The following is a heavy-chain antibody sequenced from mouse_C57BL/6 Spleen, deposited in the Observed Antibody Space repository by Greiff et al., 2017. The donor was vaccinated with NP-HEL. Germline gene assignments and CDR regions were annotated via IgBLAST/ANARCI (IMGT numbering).Heavy chain of an antibody. CDR3: ARNYGSSYTFDY. J-gene: IGHJ2*01. D-gene: IGHD1-1*01. Sequence: VQLQQSGAELARPGASVKMSCKASGYTFTSYTMHWVKQRPGQGLEWIGYINPSSGYTKYNQKFKDKATLTADKSSSTAYMQLSSLTSEDSAVYCCARNYGSSYTFDYWGQGTTLTVSS. CDR2: INPSSGYT. CDR1: GYTFTSYT. V-gene: IGHV1-4*01.